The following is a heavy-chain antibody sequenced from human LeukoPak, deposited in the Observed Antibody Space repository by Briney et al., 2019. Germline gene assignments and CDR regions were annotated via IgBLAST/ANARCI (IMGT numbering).Heavy chain of an antibody. CDR3: ARVKPAYCGGDCYWYNWFDP. V-gene: IGHV1-69*01. J-gene: IGHJ5*02. CDR1: GGTFSSYA. Sequence: SVEGSCKASGGTFSSYAISWVRQAPGQGVEWMGGIIPIFGTANYAQKFQGRVTITADESTSTAYMELSSLRSEDTAVYYCARVKPAYCGGDCYWYNWFDPWGQGTLVTVSS. CDR2: IIPIFGTA. D-gene: IGHD2-21*02.